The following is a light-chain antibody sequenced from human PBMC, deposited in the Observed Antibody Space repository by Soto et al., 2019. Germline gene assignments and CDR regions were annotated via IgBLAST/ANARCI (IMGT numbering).Light chain of an antibody. Sequence: QSALTQPASVSGSPGQSVTISCTGTSGDIGAYNYLCWYQQHPGKAPKLMIYEVSNRPSGVSDRFSGSKSGNTASLSISGLQGEDEADYYCSSYATSNPHVFGTGTKVTVL. V-gene: IGLV2-14*01. CDR2: EVS. J-gene: IGLJ1*01. CDR3: SSYATSNPHV. CDR1: SGDIGAYNY.